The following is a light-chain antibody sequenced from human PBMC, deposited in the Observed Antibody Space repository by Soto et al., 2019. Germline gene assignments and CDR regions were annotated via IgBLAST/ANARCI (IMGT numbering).Light chain of an antibody. Sequence: QSVLTQPPSASGTPGQRVTISCSGSSSNIGSNYVYWYQQLPGTAPKLLIYRNNQRPSGVPDRFSGSKSGTSASLAISGLQSEDEADYYCAAWDDSLSGRYVFGTGTKLTVL. V-gene: IGLV1-47*01. CDR3: AAWDDSLSGRYV. CDR2: RNN. CDR1: SSNIGSNY. J-gene: IGLJ1*01.